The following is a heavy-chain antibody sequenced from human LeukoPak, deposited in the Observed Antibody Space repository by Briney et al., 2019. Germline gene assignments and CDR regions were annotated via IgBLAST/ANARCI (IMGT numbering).Heavy chain of an antibody. Sequence: GGSLRLSCAASGSTFSSHAMSWVRQAPGKGLEWVSVIYSDGSSYYADSVKGRFAISRDNSKNTLYLQMNSLRAEDTAVYYCARGGYSYAHDYWGQGTLVTVSS. D-gene: IGHD5-18*01. CDR3: ARGGYSYAHDY. CDR2: IYSDGSS. V-gene: IGHV3-66*01. J-gene: IGHJ4*02. CDR1: GSTFSSHA.